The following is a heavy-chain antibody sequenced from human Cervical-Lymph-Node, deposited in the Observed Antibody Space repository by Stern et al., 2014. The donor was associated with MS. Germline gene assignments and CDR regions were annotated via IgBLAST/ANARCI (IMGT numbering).Heavy chain of an antibody. V-gene: IGHV3-30-3*01. CDR3: ARGGRGVGLEY. CDR1: GFTVITYA. CDR2: VSYDGTQK. D-gene: IGHD3-10*01. J-gene: IGHJ4*02. Sequence: QVQLVESGGGVVQPGRSLSLSCVASGFTVITYAMHWVRQAPGKGLAWVALVSYDGTQKNSTDSVKARFTISRDNSKNTLYLHMNSLRDEDTAVYFCARGGRGVGLEYWGQGALVTVSS.